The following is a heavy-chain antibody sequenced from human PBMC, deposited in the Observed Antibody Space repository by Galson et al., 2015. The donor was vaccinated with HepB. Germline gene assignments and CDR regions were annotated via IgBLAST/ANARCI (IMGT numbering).Heavy chain of an antibody. V-gene: IGHV3-74*01. CDR1: GFTFSDFW. CDR2: INNDGSGT. J-gene: IGHJ5*02. Sequence: SLRLSCAASGFTFSDFWMHWVRQTPGKGLVWVSRINNDGSGTSYADSVKGRFTISRDNAKNTLYLQMDSLRAEGTAVYYCASSRNYAAGSRIDPWGQGTLVTVSS. CDR3: ASSRNYAAGSRIDP. D-gene: IGHD3-10*01.